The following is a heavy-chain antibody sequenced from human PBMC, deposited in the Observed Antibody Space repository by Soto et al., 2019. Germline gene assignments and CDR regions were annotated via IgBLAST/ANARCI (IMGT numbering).Heavy chain of an antibody. J-gene: IGHJ5*02. Sequence: SETLSLTCTVSGGSISSYYWSWIRQPPGKGLEWIGYIYYSGSTNYNPSLKSRVTISVDTSKNQFSLKLSSVTAADTAVYYCAGETVQGVIPPRFDPWGQGTLVTVSS. V-gene: IGHV4-59*01. CDR1: GGSISSYY. D-gene: IGHD3-10*01. CDR3: AGETVQGVIPPRFDP. CDR2: IYYSGST.